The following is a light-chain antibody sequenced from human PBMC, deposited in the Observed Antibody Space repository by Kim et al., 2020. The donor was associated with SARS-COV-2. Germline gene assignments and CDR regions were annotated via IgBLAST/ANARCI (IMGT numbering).Light chain of an antibody. CDR1: QNIHIW. J-gene: IGKJ1*01. CDR3: QQYDVRPET. CDR2: KAS. Sequence: DIQMTQSPSTLSASVGDRVTISCRASQNIHIWLAWFQQKPGKAPRVLMYKASTLESGVPSRFSGSGSGTEFTLTINSLQPDDSATYYCQQYDVRPETFGQGTKVEVK. V-gene: IGKV1-5*03.